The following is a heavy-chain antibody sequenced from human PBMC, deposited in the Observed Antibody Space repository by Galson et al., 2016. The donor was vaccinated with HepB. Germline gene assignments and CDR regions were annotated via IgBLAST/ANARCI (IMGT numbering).Heavy chain of an antibody. CDR1: GYSFTSYY. J-gene: IGHJ4*02. D-gene: IGHD3-22*01. Sequence: SVKVSCKASGYSFTSYYLHWVRQAPGQGLEWMGIINPGGGTTSFAQRFQGRVTMARDTSTKTVYMVLSSLRSDDSAVYYCARGNSYDNSDRLDSWGQGTLVTVSS. CDR2: INPGGGTT. CDR3: ARGNSYDNSDRLDS. V-gene: IGHV1-46*01.